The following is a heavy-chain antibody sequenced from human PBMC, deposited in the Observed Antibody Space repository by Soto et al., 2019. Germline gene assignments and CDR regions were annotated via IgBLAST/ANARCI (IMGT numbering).Heavy chain of an antibody. V-gene: IGHV1-18*01. CDR2: ISAYNGNT. Sequence: GASVKVSCQASGYGFTSYGISWVRQAPGQGLEWMGWISAYNGNTNYAQKLQGRVTMTTDTSTSTAYMELRSLRSDDTAVYYCARDRSRYRGFNAFDIWGQGTMVTVSS. J-gene: IGHJ3*02. D-gene: IGHD3-10*01. CDR3: ARDRSRYRGFNAFDI. CDR1: GYGFTSYG.